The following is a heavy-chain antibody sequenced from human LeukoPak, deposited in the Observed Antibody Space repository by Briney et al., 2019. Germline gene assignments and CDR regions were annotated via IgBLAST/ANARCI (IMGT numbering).Heavy chain of an antibody. Sequence: SETLSLTCTVSSGSISSYYWSWTRQPPGKGLEWIGYIYYTGSTNYNPSLKSRVTISVDTSKNQFSLNLSSVTAADTAVYYCARRVGNYGAFDIWGQGTMVTVSS. CDR1: SGSISSYY. J-gene: IGHJ3*02. D-gene: IGHD1-7*01. V-gene: IGHV4-59*08. CDR3: ARRVGNYGAFDI. CDR2: IYYTGST.